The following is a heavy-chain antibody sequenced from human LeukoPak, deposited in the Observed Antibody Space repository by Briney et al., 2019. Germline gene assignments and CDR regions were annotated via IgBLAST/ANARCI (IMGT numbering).Heavy chain of an antibody. J-gene: IGHJ4*02. CDR3: ARDKDYSFDY. Sequence: PGGSLRLSCVASGFTFKSYGMHWVRQAPGKGLEWVSYISVSTSTISYADSVKGRFTISRDNAKNSLYLQMNSLRDEDTAVYFCARDKDYSFDYWGQGTLVTVSS. V-gene: IGHV3-48*02. D-gene: IGHD2-15*01. CDR1: GFTFKSYG. CDR2: ISVSTSTI.